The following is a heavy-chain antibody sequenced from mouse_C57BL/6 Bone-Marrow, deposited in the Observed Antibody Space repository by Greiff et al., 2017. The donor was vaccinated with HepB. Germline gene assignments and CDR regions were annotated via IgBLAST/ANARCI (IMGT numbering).Heavy chain of an antibody. V-gene: IGHV1-55*01. CDR3: APNWDDYAMDY. CDR2: IYPGSGST. D-gene: IGHD4-1*01. CDR1: GYTFTSYW. Sequence: QVQLKQPGAELVKPGASVKMSCKASGYTFTSYWITWVKQRPGQGLAWIGDIYPGSGSTNYNEKFKSKATLTVDTSSSTAYMQLSSLTSEDSAVYYCAPNWDDYAMDYWGQGTSVTVSS. J-gene: IGHJ4*01.